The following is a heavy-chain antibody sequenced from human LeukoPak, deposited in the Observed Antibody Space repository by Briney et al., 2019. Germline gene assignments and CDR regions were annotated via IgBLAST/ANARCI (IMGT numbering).Heavy chain of an antibody. CDR1: GYTFTSYA. V-gene: IGHV1-3*01. CDR3: ARVLGYCSGGSCSNWFDP. J-gene: IGHJ5*02. CDR2: INAGNGNT. Sequence: ASVKVSCKASGYTFTSYAMHWVRQAPGQRLEWMGWINAGNGNTKYSQKFQGRVTITRDTSASTAYMGLSSLRSEDTAVYYCARVLGYCSGGSCSNWFDPWGQGTLVTVSS. D-gene: IGHD2-15*01.